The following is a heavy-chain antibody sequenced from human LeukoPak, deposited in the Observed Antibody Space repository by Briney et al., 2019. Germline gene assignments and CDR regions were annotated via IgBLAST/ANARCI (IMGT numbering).Heavy chain of an antibody. CDR1: GFTFSSYG. CDR2: IRYDGSNK. CDR3: ARPPPLELVHYFDY. D-gene: IGHD1-7*01. V-gene: IGHV3-30*02. J-gene: IGHJ4*02. Sequence: GGSLRLSCAASGFTFSSYGMHWVRQAPGKGLEWVAFIRYDGSNKYYADSVKGRFTISRDNSKNTLYLQMNSLRAEDTAVYYCARPPPLELVHYFDYWGQGTLVTVSS.